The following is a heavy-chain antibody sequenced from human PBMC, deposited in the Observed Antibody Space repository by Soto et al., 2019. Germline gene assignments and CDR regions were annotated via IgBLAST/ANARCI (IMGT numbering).Heavy chain of an antibody. J-gene: IGHJ4*02. CDR3: TRQLGYCSGGSCYSLFDY. CDR1: GFTFSGSA. V-gene: IGHV3-73*02. Sequence: EVQLVESGGGLVQPGGSLKLSCAASGFTFSGSAMHWVRQASGKGLEWVGRIRSKANSYATAYAASVKGRFTISRDDSKNTAYLQMYSLKTEDTAVYYCTRQLGYCSGGSCYSLFDYWGQGTLVTVSS. D-gene: IGHD2-15*01. CDR2: IRSKANSYAT.